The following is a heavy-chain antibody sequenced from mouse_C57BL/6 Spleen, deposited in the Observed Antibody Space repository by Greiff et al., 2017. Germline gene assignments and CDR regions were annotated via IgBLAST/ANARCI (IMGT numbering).Heavy chain of an antibody. J-gene: IGHJ1*03. V-gene: IGHV1-53*01. CDR1: GYTFTSYW. Sequence: QVQLKQPGTELVKPGASVKLSCKASGYTFTSYWMHWVKQRPGQGLEWIGNINPSNGGTNYNEKFKSKATLTVDKSSSTAYMQLSSLTSEDSAVYYCAREINWGYWYFDVWGTGTTVTVSS. CDR3: AREINWGYWYFDV. D-gene: IGHD4-1*01. CDR2: INPSNGGT.